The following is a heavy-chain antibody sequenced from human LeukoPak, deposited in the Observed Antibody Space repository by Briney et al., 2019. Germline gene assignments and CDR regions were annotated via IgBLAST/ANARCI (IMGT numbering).Heavy chain of an antibody. CDR3: ARGSRGRTKNWFDP. D-gene: IGHD2-15*01. V-gene: IGHV1-8*01. CDR1: GYTFTSYD. Sequence: ASVKVSCKASGYTFTSYDINWVRQAPGQGLEWMGWMNPNSGNTGYAQKFQGRVTMTRNTSISTAYMELSSLRSEDTAVYYCARGSRGRTKNWFDPWGQGTLVTVSS. CDR2: MNPNSGNT. J-gene: IGHJ5*02.